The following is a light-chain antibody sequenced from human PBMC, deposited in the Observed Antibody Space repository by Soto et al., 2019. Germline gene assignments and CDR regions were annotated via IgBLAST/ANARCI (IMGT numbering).Light chain of an antibody. CDR3: GSPTSRPPRI. V-gene: IGLV2-14*03. J-gene: IGLJ1*01. Sequence: QSVLTQPASVSGSPGQSITISCTGTSSDVGGYKYVSWYQQHPGKAPKLMIYDVSNRPSGVSHRFSGSKSGDTASLTISGPEVEDEAAYYCGSPTSRPPRILGSGTKFPV. CDR1: SSDVGGYKY. CDR2: DVS.